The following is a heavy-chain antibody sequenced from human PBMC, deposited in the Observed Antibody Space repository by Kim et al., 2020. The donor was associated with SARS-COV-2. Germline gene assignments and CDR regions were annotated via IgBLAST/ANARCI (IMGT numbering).Heavy chain of an antibody. CDR2: GMNE. V-gene: IGHV3-30*01. CDR3: ARGARAFDI. Sequence: GMNEYYAEAVRGRFTISRDNSKNTLFLLMKNLKVEDTALYYCARGARAFDIWGQGTMVTVSS. J-gene: IGHJ3*02.